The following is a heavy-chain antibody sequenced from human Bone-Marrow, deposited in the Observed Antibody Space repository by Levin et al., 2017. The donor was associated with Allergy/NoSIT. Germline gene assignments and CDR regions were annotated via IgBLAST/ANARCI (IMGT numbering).Heavy chain of an antibody. CDR1: GGSISSGDYY. V-gene: IGHV4-30-4*01. CDR2: IYYSGST. Sequence: LSLTCTVSGGSISSGDYYWSWIRQPPGKGLEWIGYIYYSGSTYYNPSLKSRVTISVDTSKNQFSLKLSSVTAADTAVYYCARVEFSEWTDCSSTSCYARDPYNWFDPWGQGTLVTVSS. D-gene: IGHD2-2*01. J-gene: IGHJ5*02. CDR3: ARVEFSEWTDCSSTSCYARDPYNWFDP.